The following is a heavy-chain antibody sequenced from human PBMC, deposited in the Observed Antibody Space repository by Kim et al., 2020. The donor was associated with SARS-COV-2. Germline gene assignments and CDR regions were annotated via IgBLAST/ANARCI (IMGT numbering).Heavy chain of an antibody. CDR1: GFTFSDYW. CDR3: ARDKGWTGTTTYYFDN. CDR2: IKQHGDDE. V-gene: IGHV3-7*03. Sequence: GGSLRVSCAASGFTFSDYWVSWVRQAPGKGLEWLANIKQHGDDEHYVDSVRGRFTIFRDNAKNLLYLQMNSLKVEDTAIYYCARDKGWTGTTTYYFDNWGQGTLVTVSS. D-gene: IGHD1-1*01. J-gene: IGHJ4*02.